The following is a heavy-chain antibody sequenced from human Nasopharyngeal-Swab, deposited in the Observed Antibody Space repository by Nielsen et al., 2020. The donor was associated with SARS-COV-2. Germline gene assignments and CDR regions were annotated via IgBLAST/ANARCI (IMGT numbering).Heavy chain of an antibody. CDR1: GFTFSSYA. V-gene: IGHV3-23*01. D-gene: IGHD5-18*01. CDR3: ANTGGYSLGFDY. J-gene: IGHJ4*02. Sequence: GGSLRLSCAASGFTFSSYAMSWVRQAPGKGLEWGSAISGSGGSTYYADSVKGRFTISRDNSKNTLYLQMNSLRAEDTAVYYCANTGGYSLGFDYWGQGTLVTVSS. CDR2: ISGSGGST.